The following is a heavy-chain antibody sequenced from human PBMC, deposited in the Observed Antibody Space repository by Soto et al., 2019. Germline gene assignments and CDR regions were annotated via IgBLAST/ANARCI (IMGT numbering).Heavy chain of an antibody. J-gene: IGHJ2*01. D-gene: IGHD2-15*01. CDR2: INSDGSST. Sequence: EVQLVESGGGLVQPGGSLRFSCAASGFTFSRYWMHWDRQAPGKGLVWVSRINSDGSSTSYGDSGKGRYTISRDNAKNTPYLQMNILRAEHTAVYYCAIEAVGWYFDLWGRGTLVTVSS. CDR1: GFTFSRYW. V-gene: IGHV3-74*01. CDR3: AIEAVGWYFDL.